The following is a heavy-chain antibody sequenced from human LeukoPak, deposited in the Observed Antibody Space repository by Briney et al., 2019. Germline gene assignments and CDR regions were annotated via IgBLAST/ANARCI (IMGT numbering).Heavy chain of an antibody. V-gene: IGHV3-21*01. CDR3: ARALQYSSSLDAFDI. D-gene: IGHD6-6*01. CDR1: GFTFSSYS. Sequence: GGSLRLSCAASGFTFSSYSMNWVRQAPGKGLEWVSSISSSSYIYYADSVKGRFTISRDNAKNSLYLQMNSLRAEDTAVYYCARALQYSSSLDAFDIWGQGTMVTVSS. CDR2: ISSSSYI. J-gene: IGHJ3*02.